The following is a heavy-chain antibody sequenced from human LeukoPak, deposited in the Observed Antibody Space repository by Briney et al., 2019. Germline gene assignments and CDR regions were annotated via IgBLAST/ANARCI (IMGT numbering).Heavy chain of an antibody. J-gene: IGHJ4*02. CDR1: GFTFSSYA. Sequence: GGSLRLSCAASGFTFSSYAMSWVRQAPGKGLEWVSAISGSGGSTYYADSVKGRFTISRDNSKNTLYLQKNSLRAEDTAVYYCAKALLDYDILTGPDYWGQGTLVTVSS. CDR2: ISGSGGST. CDR3: AKALLDYDILTGPDY. V-gene: IGHV3-23*01. D-gene: IGHD3-9*01.